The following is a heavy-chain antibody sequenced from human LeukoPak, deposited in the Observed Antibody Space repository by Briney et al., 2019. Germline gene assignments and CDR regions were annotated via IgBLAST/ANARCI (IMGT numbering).Heavy chain of an antibody. CDR2: ISYSGST. Sequence: SETLSLTCTVSGGSISSYYWSWIRQPPGKGLEWIGYISYSGSTNYNPSLKSRVTISIDTSRNQFSLKLRSVTAADTAIYYCARQGYDILTGYIDAFDIWGQGTMVTVSS. V-gene: IGHV4-59*08. CDR1: GGSISSYY. J-gene: IGHJ3*02. CDR3: ARQGYDILTGYIDAFDI. D-gene: IGHD3-9*01.